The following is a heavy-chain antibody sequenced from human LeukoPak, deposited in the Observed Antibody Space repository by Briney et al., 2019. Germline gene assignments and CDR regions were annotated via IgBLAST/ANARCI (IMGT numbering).Heavy chain of an antibody. J-gene: IGHJ1*01. Sequence: GGSLRLSRAASRFTFSSYSMNWVRQAPAKGLEWVSYISSSSGTIYYADSVRGRFTISRDNAKNSLYLQMNSLRAEDTAMYYCAREGSAFDTGGRGNVITVSS. CDR1: RFTFSSYS. CDR2: ISSSSGTI. CDR3: AREGSAFDT. V-gene: IGHV3-48*01. D-gene: IGHD1-26*01.